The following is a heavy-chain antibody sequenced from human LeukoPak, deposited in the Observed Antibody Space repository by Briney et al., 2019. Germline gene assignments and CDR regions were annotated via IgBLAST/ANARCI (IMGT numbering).Heavy chain of an antibody. D-gene: IGHD2-2*02. CDR3: ARDPLRYCTSTSCYTYYYRMDV. J-gene: IGHJ6*02. CDR1: GGSVSSGSYY. CDR2: IYYSGST. V-gene: IGHV4-61*01. Sequence: SETLSLTCTVSGGSVSSGSYYWSWIRQPPGTGLEWIGYIYYSGSTNYNPSLKSRVTISVDTSKNQFSLKLSSVTAADTAVYYCARDPLRYCTSTSCYTYYYRMDVWRQGPTVTVPS.